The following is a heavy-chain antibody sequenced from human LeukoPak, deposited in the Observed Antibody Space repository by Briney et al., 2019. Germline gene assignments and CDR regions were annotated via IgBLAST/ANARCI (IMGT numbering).Heavy chain of an antibody. D-gene: IGHD2-15*01. CDR1: GLTLSSYA. V-gene: IGHV3-23*01. CDR3: AKCGSTCYANAFYI. Sequence: PGGSLRLSCAASGLTLSSYAMTSVRQAPGKGLEWDSAISRSGGDTEYADSVKGRFTISRDNSKNTLYLQMNSLRAEDTAVYYCAKCGSTCYANAFYIWGQGTLVTVSS. CDR2: ISRSGGDT. J-gene: IGHJ3*02.